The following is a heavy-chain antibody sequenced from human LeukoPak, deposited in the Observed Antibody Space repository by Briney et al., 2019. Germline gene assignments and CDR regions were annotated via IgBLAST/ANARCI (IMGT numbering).Heavy chain of an antibody. V-gene: IGHV1-2*02. J-gene: IGHJ4*02. D-gene: IGHD3-10*01. CDR1: GYTFIDYY. CDR3: ARGLSGRFGEPIDY. CDR2: INPNSGGT. Sequence: ASVKVSCKASGYTFIDYYIHWVRQAPGQGLEWMGWINPNSGGTNSAQKFQGRVTMTRDTSISAAYMELSRLRFDDTAMYYCARGLSGRFGEPIDYWGQGTLVTVSS.